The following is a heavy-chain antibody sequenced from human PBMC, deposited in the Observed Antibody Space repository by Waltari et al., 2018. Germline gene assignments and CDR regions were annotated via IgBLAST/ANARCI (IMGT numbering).Heavy chain of an antibody. CDR2: IDYSGST. Sequence: QLQLQESGPGLVKPSETLSLTCTVSGGSISSSSYYWGWIRQPPGKGLEWIGSIDYSGSTYYNPSLKSRGTISVDTSKNQFSLKLSSVTAADTAVYYCAGNEYYYDSSGYYFDYWGQGTLVTVSS. J-gene: IGHJ4*02. CDR1: GGSISSSSYY. D-gene: IGHD3-22*01. V-gene: IGHV4-39*01. CDR3: AGNEYYYDSSGYYFDY.